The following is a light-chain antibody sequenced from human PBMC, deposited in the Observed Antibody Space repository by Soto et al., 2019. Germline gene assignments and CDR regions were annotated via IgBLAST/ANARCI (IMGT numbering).Light chain of an antibody. CDR2: AAS. V-gene: IGKV1-39*01. Sequence: DIQMTQSPSSLSASVGDRVTITCRASQSISSYLNWYQQKPGKAPKLLIYAASSFHTGVPSRFSGSGSGTDFTLTISSVQPEDFATYYCQHSYGTPFTFGPGTKVDIK. J-gene: IGKJ3*01. CDR1: QSISSY. CDR3: QHSYGTPFT.